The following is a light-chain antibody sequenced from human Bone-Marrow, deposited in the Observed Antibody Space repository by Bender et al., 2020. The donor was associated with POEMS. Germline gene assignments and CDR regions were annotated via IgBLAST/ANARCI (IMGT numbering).Light chain of an antibody. CDR2: EAD. Sequence: QSALTQAASVSGSPGQSITIPCTGTSSDVGSYVLVSWYQQHPGKAPKLIIYEADERPSGLSHRFSASKSGNTASLTIPGLQPEDEGDYYCCSYAGSHTWVFGGGTKVTVL. V-gene: IGLV2-23*01. J-gene: IGLJ3*02. CDR1: SSDVGSYVL. CDR3: CSYAGSHTWV.